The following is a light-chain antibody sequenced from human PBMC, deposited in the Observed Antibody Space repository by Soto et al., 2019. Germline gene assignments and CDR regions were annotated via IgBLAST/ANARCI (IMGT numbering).Light chain of an antibody. V-gene: IGLV2-18*02. Sequence: QSALTQPPSVSGSPGQSVTISCTGTSSDVGSYNRVSWYQQPPGTAPKVMIYDVSNRPSGVPDRFSGSKSGNTASLTISGLQAEDESDYYCSSYTSSSNYVFGTGTKVTVL. J-gene: IGLJ1*01. CDR1: SSDVGSYNR. CDR2: DVS. CDR3: SSYTSSSNYV.